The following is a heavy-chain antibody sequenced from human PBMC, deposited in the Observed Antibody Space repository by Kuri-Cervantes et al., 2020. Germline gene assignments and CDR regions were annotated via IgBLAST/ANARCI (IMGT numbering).Heavy chain of an antibody. CDR3: ARETPSGRDGYNPEGY. V-gene: IGHV4-59*01. Sequence: SETLSLTCAVYGGSFSGYYWSWIRQPPGKGLEWIGSIYYSGSTNYNPSLKSRVTISVDTSKNQFSLKLSSVTAADTAVYYCARETPSGRDGYNPEGYWGQGTLVTVSS. J-gene: IGHJ4*02. CDR2: IYYSGST. CDR1: GGSFSGYY. D-gene: IGHD5-24*01.